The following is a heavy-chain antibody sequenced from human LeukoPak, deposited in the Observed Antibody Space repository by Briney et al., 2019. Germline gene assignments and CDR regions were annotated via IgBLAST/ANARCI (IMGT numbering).Heavy chain of an antibody. CDR3: ARGAYCGGACHSDISLDDYFDY. V-gene: IGHV5-10-1*01. CDR1: GYSFTYYW. D-gene: IGHD2-21*02. CDR2: IDPSDFYT. Sequence: GESLRTSCKGSGYSFTYYWISWVRQMPGKGVEWMGRIDPSDFYTNYSPSFQGHVTISVDKSISTAYLQWSSLKASDTAMYYCARGAYCGGACHSDISLDDYFDYWGQGSLVTVSS. J-gene: IGHJ4*02.